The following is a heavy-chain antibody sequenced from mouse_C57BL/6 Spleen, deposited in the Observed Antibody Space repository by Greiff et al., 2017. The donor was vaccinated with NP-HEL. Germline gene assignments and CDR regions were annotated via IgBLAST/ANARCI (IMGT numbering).Heavy chain of an antibody. J-gene: IGHJ3*01. CDR1: GFNIKDDY. CDR3: ATGFGNSFAY. Sequence: EVKLMESGAELVRPGASVKLSCTASGFNIKDDYMHWVKQRPEQGLEWIGWIDPENGDTEYASKFQGKATITADTSSNTAYLQLSSLTSEDAAVYYYATGFGNSFAYWGQGTLVTVSA. V-gene: IGHV14-4*01. CDR2: IDPENGDT. D-gene: IGHD2-1*01.